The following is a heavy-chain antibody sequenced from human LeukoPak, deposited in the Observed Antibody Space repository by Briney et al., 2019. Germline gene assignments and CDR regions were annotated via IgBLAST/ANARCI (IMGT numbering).Heavy chain of an antibody. CDR3: ARWGHSSHVFDV. CDR1: GDSVSSNSVA. D-gene: IGHD3-16*01. J-gene: IGHJ3*01. Sequence: SQTLSLTCAISGDSVSSNSVAWNWVRQSPSRGLEWLGRTYYESKWYNDYAVSVERLITINPDTSKNQFSLQLNSMTPEDTAVYYCARWGHSSHVFDVWGQGTVVTVSS. CDR2: TYYESKWYN. V-gene: IGHV6-1*01.